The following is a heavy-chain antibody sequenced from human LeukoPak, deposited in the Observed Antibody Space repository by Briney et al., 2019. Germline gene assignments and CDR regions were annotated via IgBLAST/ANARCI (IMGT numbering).Heavy chain of an antibody. Sequence: GGSLRLSCAASGFTLSSYAMSWVRQAPGKGLEWVSGISGSGSGTYYADSVKGRFTISRDNSRNTLYLQMNSMKTEDTAVYYCTTFRWEELRGVIDYWGQGTLVTVSS. CDR1: GFTLSSYA. CDR3: TTFRWEELRGVIDY. CDR2: ISGSGSGT. D-gene: IGHD1-26*01. J-gene: IGHJ4*02. V-gene: IGHV3-23*01.